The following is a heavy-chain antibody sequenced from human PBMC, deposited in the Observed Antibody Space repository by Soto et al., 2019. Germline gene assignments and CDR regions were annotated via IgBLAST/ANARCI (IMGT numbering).Heavy chain of an antibody. CDR1: GFTFSSYS. D-gene: IGHD1-26*01. J-gene: IGHJ5*02. CDR3: AWEDLMYANNRLDP. CDR2: ISSSSSYI. V-gene: IGHV3-21*01. Sequence: GSLRLSCAASGFTFSSYSMNWVRQAPGKGLEWVSSISSSSSYIYYADSVKGRFTISRDNAKNSLYLQMNSLRAEDTAVYYCAWEDLMYANNRLDPRAQGYLVT.